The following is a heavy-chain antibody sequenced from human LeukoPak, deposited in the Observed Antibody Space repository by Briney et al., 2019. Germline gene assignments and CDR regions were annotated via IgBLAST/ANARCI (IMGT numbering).Heavy chain of an antibody. CDR2: INSDGSNT. Sequence: HAGGSLRLSCAASGFTFSSYWMHWVRQAPGKGLVWVSRINSDGSNTSYADSVKGRFMISRDNAKNTMYLQMNSLRAEDTAVYYCARVVTTSEDWGQGTLVTVSS. V-gene: IGHV3-74*01. J-gene: IGHJ4*02. D-gene: IGHD1-14*01. CDR3: ARVVTTSED. CDR1: GFTFSSYW.